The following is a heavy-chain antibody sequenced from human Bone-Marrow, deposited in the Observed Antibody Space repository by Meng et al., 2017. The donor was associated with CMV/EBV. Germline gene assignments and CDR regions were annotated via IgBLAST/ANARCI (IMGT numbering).Heavy chain of an antibody. J-gene: IGHJ6*01. CDR1: GFTFSSYG. Sequence: GGSLRLSCAASGFTFSSYGMHWVRQAPGKWMEWVAFIRYDGSNKYYADSVKGRFTISRDNSKNTLYLQMNSVRAEDTAVYYCAKDAFYSICMDVWGQGTTVTVSS. V-gene: IGHV3-30*02. CDR2: IRYDGSNK. D-gene: IGHD3-3*02. CDR3: AKDAFYSICMDV.